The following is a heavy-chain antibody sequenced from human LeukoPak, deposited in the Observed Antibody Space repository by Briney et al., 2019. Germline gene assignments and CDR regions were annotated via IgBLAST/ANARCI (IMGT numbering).Heavy chain of an antibody. V-gene: IGHV3-23*01. CDR1: GFNISSYATFSSYA. D-gene: IGHD2-2*01. CDR2: ISGGGGGT. CDR3: AKRSGYCTTINCYHLYDY. J-gene: IGHJ4*02. Sequence: PGGSLRLSCAASGFNISSYATFSSYAMHWVRQAPGKGLEWVSTISGGGGGTYYADSVKGRFTISRDNSENTLYLQMNSLRAEDTALYYCAKRSGYCTTINCYHLYDYWGQGTLVTVSS.